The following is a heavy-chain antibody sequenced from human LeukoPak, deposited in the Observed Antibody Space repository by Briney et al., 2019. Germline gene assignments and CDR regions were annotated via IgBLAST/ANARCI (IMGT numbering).Heavy chain of an antibody. D-gene: IGHD3-22*01. CDR3: ARVLLRAALTYWFDT. CDR1: GFTFSSYW. J-gene: IGHJ5*02. V-gene: IGHV3-7*01. CDR2: IKQDGSEK. Sequence: GGSLRLSCAASGFTFSSYWMSWVRQAPGKGLEWVANIKQDGSEKYYVDSVKGRFTISRDNAKNSLYLQMNSLRAEDTAVYYCARVLLRAALTYWFDTWGQGTLVTVSS.